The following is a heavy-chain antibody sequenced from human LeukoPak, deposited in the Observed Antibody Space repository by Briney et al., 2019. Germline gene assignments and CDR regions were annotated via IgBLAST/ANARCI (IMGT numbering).Heavy chain of an antibody. CDR1: GFTFSDYY. V-gene: IGHV3-11*01. CDR3: ARPYHYYYDSSGYI. Sequence: GGSLRLSCAASGFTFSDYYMSWIRQAPGKGLEWVSYITSSGSTIYYADSVKGRFTLSRDDAKNSLYLQMNSLRAEDTAVYYCARPYHYYYDSSGYIWGQGTLVTVSS. J-gene: IGHJ4*02. CDR2: ITSSGSTI. D-gene: IGHD3-22*01.